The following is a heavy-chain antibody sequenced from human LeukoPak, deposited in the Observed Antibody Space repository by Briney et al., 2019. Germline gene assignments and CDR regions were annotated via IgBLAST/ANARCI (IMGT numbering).Heavy chain of an antibody. J-gene: IGHJ4*02. D-gene: IGHD2-2*02. CDR2: ISGSGGST. Sequence: PGGSLRLSCAASGFTFSSYAMSWVRQAPGKGLEWVSAISGSGGSTYYADSVKGRFTISRDNSKNTVYLQMNSLRAEDTAVYYCAKTYLVVPAAIHFDYWGQGTLVTVSS. CDR1: GFTFSSYA. CDR3: AKTYLVVPAAIHFDY. V-gene: IGHV3-23*01.